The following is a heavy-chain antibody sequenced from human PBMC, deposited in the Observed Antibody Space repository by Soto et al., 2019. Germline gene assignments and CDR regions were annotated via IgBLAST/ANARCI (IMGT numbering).Heavy chain of an antibody. CDR1: GFIVSSYY. J-gene: IGHJ3*01. CDR3: AKSGGNGWFADAFDV. Sequence: EVQLVESGGGLIQPGGSLRLSCAGSGFIVSSYYMSWVRQAPGKGREWISVIYSGGSTYYADSVKGRFTISRDNSENTLYLQLNSLRAEDTAVYYCAKSGGNGWFADAFDVWGQGTMVTVSS. V-gene: IGHV3-53*01. CDR2: IYSGGST. D-gene: IGHD6-19*01.